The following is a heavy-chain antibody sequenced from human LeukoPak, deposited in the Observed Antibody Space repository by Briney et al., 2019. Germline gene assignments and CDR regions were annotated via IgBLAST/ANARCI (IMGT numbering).Heavy chain of an antibody. CDR3: AGAGLEMATRSFAYAFDI. CDR2: INPNSGGT. D-gene: IGHD5-24*01. J-gene: IGHJ3*02. CDR1: GGTFSSYA. V-gene: IGHV1-2*06. Sequence: ASVKVSCKASGGTFSSYAISWVRQAPGQGLEWMGRINPNSGGTNYAQKFQGRVTMTRDTSISTAYMELSRLRSDDTAVYYCAGAGLEMATRSFAYAFDIWGQGTMVTVSS.